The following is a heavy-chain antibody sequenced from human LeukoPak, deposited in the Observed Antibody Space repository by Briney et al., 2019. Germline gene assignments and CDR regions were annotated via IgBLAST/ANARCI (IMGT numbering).Heavy chain of an antibody. J-gene: IGHJ4*02. V-gene: IGHV1-46*01. CDR3: ARDPLYYNDSSGYLPPTFDY. D-gene: IGHD3-22*01. Sequence: ASVKVSCKASGYTFTSYYMHWVRQAPGQGLEWMEIINPSGGSTSYAQKFQGRVTMTRDTSTSTVYMELSGLRSEDTAVYYCARDPLYYNDSSGYLPPTFDYWGQGTLVTVSS. CDR2: INPSGGST. CDR1: GYTFTSYY.